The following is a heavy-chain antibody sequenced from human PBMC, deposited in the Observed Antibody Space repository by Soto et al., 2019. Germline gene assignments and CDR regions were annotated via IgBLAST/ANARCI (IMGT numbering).Heavy chain of an antibody. CDR2: VYHTGDT. D-gene: IGHD2-21*02. J-gene: IGHJ5*02. CDR3: AREIVTAGGNNYFDP. V-gene: IGHV4-4*02. Sequence: SETLSLTCGVSGGTVASSHWWSWVRQSPGRGLEWIGNVYHTGDTNFNPSLQSRVTFSVDKSNNQFSLGLTSVTAADTAVYFCAREIVTAGGNNYFDPWGPGTLVTVSS. CDR1: GGTVASSHW.